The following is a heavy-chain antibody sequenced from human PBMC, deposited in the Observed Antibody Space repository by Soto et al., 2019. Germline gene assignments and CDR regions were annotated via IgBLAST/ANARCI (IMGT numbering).Heavy chain of an antibody. J-gene: IGHJ5*02. V-gene: IGHV1-2*02. Sequence: ASVKVSCKASGYTFTDYFIHWVRQAPGQGLEWMGWINPNSGGTKYAQKFQGRVTMTRDTSISTAYVELSGLRSDDTAVYYCATIKVVTQDNWFDPWGQGTLVTVSS. CDR1: GYTFTDYF. D-gene: IGHD2-21*02. CDR3: ATIKVVTQDNWFDP. CDR2: INPNSGGT.